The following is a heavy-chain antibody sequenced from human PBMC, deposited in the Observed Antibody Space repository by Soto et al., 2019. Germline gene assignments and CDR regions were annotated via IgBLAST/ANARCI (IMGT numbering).Heavy chain of an antibody. V-gene: IGHV3-7*01. Sequence: EVQLVESGGGLVQPGGSLRLSCAASGFTFSSYWMSWVCQAPGKGLEWVANIKQDGSEKYYVDSVKGRFTISRDNAKNSLYLQMNSLRAEDTAVYYCARDHVLLWFGEEAFDIWGQGTMVTVSS. CDR3: ARDHVLLWFGEEAFDI. J-gene: IGHJ3*02. CDR1: GFTFSSYW. D-gene: IGHD3-10*01. CDR2: IKQDGSEK.